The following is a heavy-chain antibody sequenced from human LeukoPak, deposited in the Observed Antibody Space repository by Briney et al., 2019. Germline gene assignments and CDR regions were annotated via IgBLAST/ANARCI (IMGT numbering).Heavy chain of an antibody. CDR2: TCISGST. CDR3: ARGIGGATPFDY. Sequence: SETLSLTCTVSGGSLSSYCWTWIRQVAGEGLEWIGRTCISGSTNYNPSLKSRVTMSVERSKNQFSLKLSSVTAADTAVYYCARGIGGATPFDYWGQGTLVTVSS. J-gene: IGHJ4*02. CDR1: GGSLSSYC. D-gene: IGHD1-26*01. V-gene: IGHV4-4*07.